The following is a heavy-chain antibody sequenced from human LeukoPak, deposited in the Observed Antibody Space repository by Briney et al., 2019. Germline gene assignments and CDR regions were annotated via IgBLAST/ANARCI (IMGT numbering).Heavy chain of an antibody. Sequence: SQTLSLTCVSFGDKVSSKSAAGNWIRQSPSRGLEWLGRTYYRSKWYIDYAVSVKSRITINPDTSKNHFSLQLNSVTPEDTAIYYCAIEKEYGRSVSLDPWGQGTLVTVSS. CDR2: TYYRSKWYI. D-gene: IGHD6-6*01. CDR3: AIEKEYGRSVSLDP. CDR1: GDKVSSKSAA. V-gene: IGHV6-1*01. J-gene: IGHJ5*02.